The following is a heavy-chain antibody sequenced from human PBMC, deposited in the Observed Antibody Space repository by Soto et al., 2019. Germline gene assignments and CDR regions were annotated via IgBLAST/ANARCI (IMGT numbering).Heavy chain of an antibody. CDR2: ISGSGAGT. CDR3: ANARYCNGGSCYGLPYYYGMDV. V-gene: IGHV3-23*01. D-gene: IGHD2-15*01. Sequence: EVHLLESGGGLVQPGGSLRLSCAASGFPFSSYAMSWVRQAPGKGLEWVSGISGSGAGTYYADSVQGRFTISRDNSENTLYLEMNSLRAEDTAVYYCANARYCNGGSCYGLPYYYGMDVWGQGTTVTVSS. J-gene: IGHJ6*02. CDR1: GFPFSSYA.